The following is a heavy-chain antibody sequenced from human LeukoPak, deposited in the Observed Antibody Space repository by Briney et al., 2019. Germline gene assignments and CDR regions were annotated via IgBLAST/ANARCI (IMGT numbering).Heavy chain of an antibody. V-gene: IGHV3-23*01. CDR3: ANDSSSWYEWGFSTY. D-gene: IGHD6-13*01. J-gene: IGHJ4*02. CDR1: GFTFSSYA. Sequence: HGGSLRLSCAASGFTFSSYAMSWVRQAPGKGLEWVSAISGSGGSTYYADSVKGRFTISRDNSKNTLYLQMNSPRAEDTAVYYCANDSSSWYEWGFSTYWGQGTLVTVSS. CDR2: ISGSGGST.